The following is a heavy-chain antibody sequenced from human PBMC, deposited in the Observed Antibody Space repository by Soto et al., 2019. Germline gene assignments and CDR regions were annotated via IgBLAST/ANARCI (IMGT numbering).Heavy chain of an antibody. CDR3: XVAVAGPTAIGY. CDR2: INSDGSST. D-gene: IGHD6-19*01. Sequence: EVQLVESGGGLVQPGGSLRLYCAASGFTFSSYWMHWVRQAPGKGLVWVSRINSDGSSTSYAESVKGRFTISRDNAKNTXYLXXNCLXAEDTAVYYCXVAVAGPTAIGYWGQGTLVTVSS. CDR1: GFTFSSYW. J-gene: IGHJ4*02. V-gene: IGHV3-74*01.